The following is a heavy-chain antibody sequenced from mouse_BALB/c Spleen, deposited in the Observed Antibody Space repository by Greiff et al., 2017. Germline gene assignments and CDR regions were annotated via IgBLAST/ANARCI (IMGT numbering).Heavy chain of an antibody. CDR1: GFNIKDTY. V-gene: IGHV14-3*02. J-gene: IGHJ1*01. CDR3: ARSYYGSSGWYFDV. CDR2: IDPANGNT. Sequence: EVKLMESGAELVKPGASVKLSCTASGFNIKDTYMHWVKQRPEQGLEWIGRIDPANGNTKYDPKFQGKATITADTSSNTAYLQLSSLTSEDTAVYYCARSYYGSSGWYFDVWGAGTTVTVSS. D-gene: IGHD1-1*01.